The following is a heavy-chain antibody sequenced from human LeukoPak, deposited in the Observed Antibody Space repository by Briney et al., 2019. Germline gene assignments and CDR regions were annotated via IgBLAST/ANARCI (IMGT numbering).Heavy chain of an antibody. V-gene: IGHV4-39*02. CDR3: AREAITMVRGVTHFNWFDP. CDR2: ISYSGGI. Sequence: PSETLSLTCSVSGGSITTNTYYWTWIRQPPGKGLEWIGGISYSGGIYYNPSLQSRITISEDTSKNQFSLNLRSVTAADTAVYYCAREAITMVRGVTHFNWFDPWGQGTLVTVSS. CDR1: GGSITTNTYY. J-gene: IGHJ5*02. D-gene: IGHD3-10*01.